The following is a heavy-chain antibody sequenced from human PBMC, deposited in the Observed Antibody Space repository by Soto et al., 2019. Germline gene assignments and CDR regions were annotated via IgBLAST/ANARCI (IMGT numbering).Heavy chain of an antibody. Sequence: QVQLVQSGPEMKKPGASVKLSCKASGYTFTTYSMHWVRQAPGQRLEWMGWIHAGNGNTEHSQKFQGRVTITRDTSASTAYLELGSLRSEDTAVYYWARAACSSTSCYNYYAYGMDVWGQGTAVTVS. CDR1: GYTFTTYS. J-gene: IGHJ6*02. CDR3: ARAACSSTSCYNYYAYGMDV. CDR2: IHAGNGNT. V-gene: IGHV1-3*01. D-gene: IGHD2-2*01.